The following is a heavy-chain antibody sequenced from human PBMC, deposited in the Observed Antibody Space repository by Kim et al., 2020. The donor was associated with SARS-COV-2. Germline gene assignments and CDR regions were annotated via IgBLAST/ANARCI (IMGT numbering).Heavy chain of an antibody. Sequence: SETLSLTCTVSGGSISSSSYYWGWIRQPPGQGLEWIGSIYYSGSTYYNPSLKSRVTISVDTSKNQFSLKLSSVTAADTAVYYCAGRLTSEQQLVRGAFDIWGQGTMVPVSP. V-gene: IGHV4-39*01. J-gene: IGHJ3*02. CDR2: IYYSGST. CDR3: AGRLTSEQQLVRGAFDI. CDR1: GGSISSSSYY. D-gene: IGHD6-13*01.